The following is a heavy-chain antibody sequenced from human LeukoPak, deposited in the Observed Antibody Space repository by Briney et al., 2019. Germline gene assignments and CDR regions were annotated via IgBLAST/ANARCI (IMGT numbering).Heavy chain of an antibody. CDR3: ARVGYSGSSAYYYYYYMDV. J-gene: IGHJ6*03. D-gene: IGHD3-10*01. CDR1: GGSISSSSYY. V-gene: IGHV4-39*07. Sequence: SETLSLTCTVSGGSISSSSYYWGWIRQPPGKGLEWIGSIYYSGSTYYNPSLKSRVTISVDTSKNQFSLKLSSVTAADTAVYYCARVGYSGSSAYYYYYYMDVWGKGTTITISS. CDR2: IYYSGST.